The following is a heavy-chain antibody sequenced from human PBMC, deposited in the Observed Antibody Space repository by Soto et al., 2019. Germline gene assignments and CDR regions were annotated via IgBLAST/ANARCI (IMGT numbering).Heavy chain of an antibody. D-gene: IGHD6-19*01. J-gene: IGHJ4*02. CDR1: GFTFSSYV. Sequence: GGSLRLSCAASGFTFSSYVMSWVRQAPGKGLEWVSAISGSGGSTYYADSVKGRLTISRDNSKNTLYLQMNSLRAEDTAVYYCAKDMGIYSSGWSGYWGQGTLVTVSS. CDR3: AKDMGIYSSGWSGY. CDR2: ISGSGGST. V-gene: IGHV3-23*01.